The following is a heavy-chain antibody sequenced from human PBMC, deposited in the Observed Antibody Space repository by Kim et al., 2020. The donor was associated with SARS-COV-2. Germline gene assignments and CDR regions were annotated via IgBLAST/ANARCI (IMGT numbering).Heavy chain of an antibody. J-gene: IGHJ6*01. D-gene: IGHD3-3*01. Sequence: GRSLRLSCAASGFSFSTYGIHWVRQAPGKGLEWVAVISYDGSNEYYADSVKGRFTISRDNSKNTLFLQMNSLRAEDTAVYYCAKSQTTIFGLVPSEYNG. CDR3: AKSQTTIFGLVPSEYNG. V-gene: IGHV3-30*18. CDR1: GFSFSTYG. CDR2: ISYDGSNE.